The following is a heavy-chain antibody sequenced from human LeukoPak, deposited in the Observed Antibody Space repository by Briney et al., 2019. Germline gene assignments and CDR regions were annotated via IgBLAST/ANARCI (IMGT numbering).Heavy chain of an antibody. J-gene: IGHJ4*02. V-gene: IGHV3-33*01. Sequence: GGSLRLSCAASGFTFSSYGMLWVRQAPGKGLEWVAVIWYGGSNKYYADSVKGRFTISRDNSKNTLYLQMNSLRAEDTAVYYCARDPSTLRMIVVVITYYFDYWGQGTLVTVSS. D-gene: IGHD3-22*01. CDR3: ARDPSTLRMIVVVITYYFDY. CDR2: IWYGGSNK. CDR1: GFTFSSYG.